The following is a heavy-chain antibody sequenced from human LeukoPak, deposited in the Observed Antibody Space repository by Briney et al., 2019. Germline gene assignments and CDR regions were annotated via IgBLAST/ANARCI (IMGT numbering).Heavy chain of an antibody. CDR2: ISSSGSTI. CDR3: ALTYDYVWGSYRPKFDY. V-gene: IGHV3-11*01. J-gene: IGHJ4*02. Sequence: GGSLRLSCAASGFTFSDYYMSWIRQAPGKGLEWVSYISSSGSTIYYADSVKGRFTISRDNAKNSLYLQMNSQRAEDTAVYYCALTYDYVWGSYRPKFDYWGQGTLVTVSS. D-gene: IGHD3-16*02. CDR1: GFTFSDYY.